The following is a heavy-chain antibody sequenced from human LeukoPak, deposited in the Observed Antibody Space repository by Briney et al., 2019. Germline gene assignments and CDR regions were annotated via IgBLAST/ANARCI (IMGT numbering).Heavy chain of an antibody. D-gene: IGHD4-17*01. Sequence: SQTLSLTCTVSGGSISSGDYYWSWIRQPPGKGLEWIGYIYYSGSTYYNPSLKSRVTISVDTSKNQFSLKLSSVTAADTAVYYCARVPGDRPAPVDYSGQGTLVTVSS. CDR2: IYYSGST. CDR1: GGSISSGDYY. CDR3: ARVPGDRPAPVDY. J-gene: IGHJ4*02. V-gene: IGHV4-30-4*01.